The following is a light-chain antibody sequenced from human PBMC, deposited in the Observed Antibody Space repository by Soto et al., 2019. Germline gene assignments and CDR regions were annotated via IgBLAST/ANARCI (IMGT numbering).Light chain of an antibody. V-gene: IGKV1-5*03. CDR1: QSISSW. J-gene: IGKJ4*01. CDR2: EAS. CDR3: QQYHSWPAT. Sequence: DIQMTQSPSTLSASVGDRVTITCRASQSISSWLAWYQQKPGKAPKLLIYEASNLESGVPSRFSGSGSGTEFTLTISSLQPDDFATYYCQQYHSWPATFGGGTRVEI.